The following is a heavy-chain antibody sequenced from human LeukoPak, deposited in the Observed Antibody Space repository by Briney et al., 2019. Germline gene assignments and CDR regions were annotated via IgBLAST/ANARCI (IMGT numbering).Heavy chain of an antibody. V-gene: IGHV3-74*01. Sequence: GESLKISCAASGFTFSRNWMHWVRQAPGKGLVWVSRISSDGSSTTYADSVKGRFIISRDNAKNTLYLQMNSLRVEDTAVYYCVRESEYLDWLLDYWGQGTLVTVSS. CDR1: GFTFSRNW. J-gene: IGHJ4*02. CDR3: VRESEYLDWLLDY. D-gene: IGHD3-9*01. CDR2: ISSDGSST.